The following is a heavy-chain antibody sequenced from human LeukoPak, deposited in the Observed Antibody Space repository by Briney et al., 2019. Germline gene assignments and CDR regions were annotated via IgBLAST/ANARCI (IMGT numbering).Heavy chain of an antibody. CDR3: ARRTDGFDI. CDR2: IYPGDSDT. CDR1: GSLFTTYW. Sequence: PGESLKISCKGSGSLFTTYWIGWVRQMPGKGLEWMGIIYPGDSDTRYSPSFQGQVTISVDKSISTACLQWSSLKASDTAMYYCARRTDGFDIWGQGTMVTVSS. J-gene: IGHJ3*02. V-gene: IGHV5-51*01.